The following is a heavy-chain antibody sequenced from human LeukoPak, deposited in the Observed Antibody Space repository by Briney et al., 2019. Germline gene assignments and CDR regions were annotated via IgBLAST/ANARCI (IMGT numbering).Heavy chain of an antibody. CDR2: IIPIFGTA. V-gene: IGHV1-69*05. D-gene: IGHD6-19*01. CDR1: GGTFSSYA. Sequence: SVKVSCKAPGGTFSSYAISWVRQAPGQGLEWMGGIIPIFGTANYAQKFQGRVTITTDESTSTAYMELSNLRSEDTAVYYCARVSNIAVAWFDPWGQGTLVTVSS. CDR3: ARVSNIAVAWFDP. J-gene: IGHJ5*02.